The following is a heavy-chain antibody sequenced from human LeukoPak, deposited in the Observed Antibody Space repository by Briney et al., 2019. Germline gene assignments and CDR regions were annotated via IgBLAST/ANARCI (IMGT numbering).Heavy chain of an antibody. D-gene: IGHD6-6*01. CDR3: AKVTAARSYYYYGMDV. CDR2: ISYDGSNK. V-gene: IGHV3-30*18. Sequence: PGASLRLSCAASGFTFSSYGMHWVRQAPGKGLEWVAVISYDGSNKYYADSVKGRFTISRDNSKNTLYLQMNSLRAEDTAVYYCAKVTAARSYYYYGMDVWGQGTTVTVSS. CDR1: GFTFSSYG. J-gene: IGHJ6*02.